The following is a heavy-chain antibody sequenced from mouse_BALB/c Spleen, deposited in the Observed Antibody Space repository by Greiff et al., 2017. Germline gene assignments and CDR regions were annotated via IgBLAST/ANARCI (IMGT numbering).Heavy chain of an antibody. Sequence: EVKLVESGGGLVKPGGSLKLSCAASGFTFSSYTMSWVRQTPEKRLEWVATISSGGSYTYYPDSVKGRFTISRDNAKNTLYLQMSSLKSEDTAMYYCTRVSTDYGNYDYFDYWGQGTTLTVSS. CDR3: TRVSTDYGNYDYFDY. D-gene: IGHD2-1*01. CDR1: GFTFSSYT. J-gene: IGHJ2*01. V-gene: IGHV5-6-4*01. CDR2: ISSGGSYT.